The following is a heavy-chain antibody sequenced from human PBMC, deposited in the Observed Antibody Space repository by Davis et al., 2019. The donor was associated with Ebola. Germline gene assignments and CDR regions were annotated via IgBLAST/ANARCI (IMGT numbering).Heavy chain of an antibody. Sequence: ASVKVSCKASGYTFTSYYMHWVRQAPGQGLEWMGIINPSGGSTSYAQKFQGRVTMTRDTSASTAYMELSSLRSEDTAVYYCARMPDYSNYLWYYYGMDVWGQGTTVTVSS. J-gene: IGHJ6*02. CDR2: INPSGGST. CDR3: ARMPDYSNYLWYYYGMDV. CDR1: GYTFTSYY. V-gene: IGHV1-46*01. D-gene: IGHD4-11*01.